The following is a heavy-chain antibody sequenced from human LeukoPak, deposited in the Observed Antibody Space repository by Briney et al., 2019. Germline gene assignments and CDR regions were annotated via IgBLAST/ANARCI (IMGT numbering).Heavy chain of an antibody. CDR3: ARRAWNDLLFDY. V-gene: IGHV4-39*01. J-gene: IGHJ4*02. Sequence: SETLSLTCTVSGGSISSSSYYWGWIRQPPGKGLEWIGSIYYSGSTYYNPSLKSRVTISVDTSKNQFSLKLSSVTAADTAVYYCARRAWNDLLFDYWGQGTLVTVSS. CDR2: IYYSGST. CDR1: GGSISSSSYY. D-gene: IGHD1-1*01.